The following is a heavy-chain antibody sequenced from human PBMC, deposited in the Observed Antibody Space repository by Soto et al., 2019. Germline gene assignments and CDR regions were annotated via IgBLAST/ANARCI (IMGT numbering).Heavy chain of an antibody. V-gene: IGHV1-24*01. CDR2: FDPEDGET. D-gene: IGHD3-22*01. Sequence: ASVKVSCKVSGYTLTELSMHWVRQAPGKGLEWMGGFDPEDGETIYAQKFQGRVTITADESTSTAYMELSSLRSEDTAVYYCAREPWDGPDSSGTPLDYWGQGTLVTVSS. J-gene: IGHJ4*02. CDR3: AREPWDGPDSSGTPLDY. CDR1: GYTLTELS.